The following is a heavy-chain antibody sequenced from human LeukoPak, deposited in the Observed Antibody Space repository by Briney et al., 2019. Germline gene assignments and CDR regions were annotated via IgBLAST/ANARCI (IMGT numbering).Heavy chain of an antibody. D-gene: IGHD6-19*01. CDR1: GFTFSVFE. CDR2: ISSTGSWT. J-gene: IGHJ4*02. V-gene: IGHV3-48*03. CDR3: AKDLEPYTSGWYGDY. Sequence: GGSLRLSCAASGFTFSVFEMNWVRQAPGKGLEWVSYISSTGSWTYYADSVKGRFTISRDNARNILYLQMNSLRVEDTAVYHCAKDLEPYTSGWYGDYWGQGTLVTVSS.